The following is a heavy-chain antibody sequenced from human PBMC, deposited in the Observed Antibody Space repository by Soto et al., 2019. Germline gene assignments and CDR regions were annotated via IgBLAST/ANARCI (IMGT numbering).Heavy chain of an antibody. J-gene: IGHJ5*02. CDR2: INHSGST. Sequence: PSETLSLTCAVYGGSFSGYYWSWIRQPPGKGLEWIGEINHSGSTNYNPSLKSRVTISVDTSKNQFSLKLSSVTAADTSVYYCARDNGIAGSFDPWGQGTLVTVSS. CDR1: GGSFSGYY. V-gene: IGHV4-34*01. CDR3: ARDNGIAGSFDP. D-gene: IGHD6-13*01.